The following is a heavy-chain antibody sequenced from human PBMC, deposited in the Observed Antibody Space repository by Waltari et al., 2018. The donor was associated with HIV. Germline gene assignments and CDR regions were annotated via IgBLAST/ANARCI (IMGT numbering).Heavy chain of an antibody. V-gene: IGHV4-34*02. J-gene: IGHJ6*02. CDR3: VRGPNWQLGGLDV. Sequence: QVQLEQWGAGLVKPSETLSVTCAVYNASFDSYYWTWVRQAPGKGLEWIGEVKYDGRRCYDPSLQGRASAFLDASKRQFSLRLTSATAADTAVYFCVRGPNWQLGGLDVWGRGTTVIVSS. CDR1: NASFDSYY. D-gene: IGHD1-1*01. CDR2: VKYDGRR.